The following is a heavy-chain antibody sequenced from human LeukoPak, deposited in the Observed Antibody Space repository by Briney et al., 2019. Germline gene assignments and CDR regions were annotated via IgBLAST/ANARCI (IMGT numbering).Heavy chain of an antibody. CDR1: GFTFEDYG. CDR3: AKDIVKGSASGTFDH. J-gene: IGHJ4*02. CDR2: ISWNSGHL. Sequence: GGSLRLSCSGPGFTFEDYGMHWVRQAPGKGLEWVASISWNSGHLGYGDSVEGRFTVSRDNAKNSLSLEMNSLRVEDTAFYFCAKDIVKGSASGTFDHWGQGTLVTVSS. D-gene: IGHD3-10*01. V-gene: IGHV3-9*01.